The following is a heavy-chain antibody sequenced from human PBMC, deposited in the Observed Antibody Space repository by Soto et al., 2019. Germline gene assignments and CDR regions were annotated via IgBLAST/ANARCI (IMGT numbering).Heavy chain of an antibody. Sequence: SETLSLTCTVSGGSVSSITYYWSWIRQPPGKGLEWIGYIYYSGSTNYNPSLKSRVTISVDTSKNQFSLQLNSVTPEDTAVYYCARGQISGWPPFDYWGQGILVTVSS. D-gene: IGHD6-19*01. CDR2: IYYSGST. CDR3: ARGQISGWPPFDY. J-gene: IGHJ4*02. CDR1: GGSVSSITYY. V-gene: IGHV4-61*01.